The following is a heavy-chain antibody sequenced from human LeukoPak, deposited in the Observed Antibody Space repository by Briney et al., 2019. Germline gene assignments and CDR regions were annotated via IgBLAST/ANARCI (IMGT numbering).Heavy chain of an antibody. CDR2: IFYSGST. V-gene: IGHV4-39*01. D-gene: IGHD6-13*01. Sequence: SETLSLTCSVSGGSISSTSYYWGWIRQPPGKGLEWIGSIFYSGSTFYNPSLKSRVTISADTSKNQFSLKLNSVTAADTAVYYCARHPYSSSWFNYWGPGTLVTVSS. J-gene: IGHJ4*02. CDR1: GGSISSTSYY. CDR3: ARHPYSSSWFNY.